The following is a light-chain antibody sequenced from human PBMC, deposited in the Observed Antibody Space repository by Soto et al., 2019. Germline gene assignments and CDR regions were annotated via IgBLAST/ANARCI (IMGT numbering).Light chain of an antibody. Sequence: QSALVQPASVSGSPGQSITISCTGTSSDVGAYNSVSWYQQHPHKAPQVIIYKGSQRPSGVSNRFSGSTSGNAASLTISGLQADDEADYFCCSSAPESTYVFGTGTKVTVL. CDR2: KGS. CDR1: SSDVGAYNS. V-gene: IGLV2-23*01. CDR3: CSSAPESTYV. J-gene: IGLJ1*01.